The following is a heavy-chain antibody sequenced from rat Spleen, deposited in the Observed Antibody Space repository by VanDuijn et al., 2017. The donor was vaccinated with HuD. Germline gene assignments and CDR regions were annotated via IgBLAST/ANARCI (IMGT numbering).Heavy chain of an antibody. D-gene: IGHD1-12*03. CDR2: IWGNGNT. CDR1: GFSLSSYG. CDR3: ARDLDGYFDY. J-gene: IGHJ2*01. Sequence: QVQLKESGPGLVQPSQTLYLTCTVSGFSLSSYGVIWVLQPPGKGLAWMGVIWGNGNTNYNSAVKSRLSISRDNSKNQVFLKMNSLQSEDTTTYYCARDLDGYFDYWGQGVMVTFSS. V-gene: IGHV2-13*01.